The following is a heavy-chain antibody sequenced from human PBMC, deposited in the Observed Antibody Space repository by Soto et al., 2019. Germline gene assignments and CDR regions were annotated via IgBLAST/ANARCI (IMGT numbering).Heavy chain of an antibody. J-gene: IGHJ4*02. CDR3: ARGRYGDC. D-gene: IGHD1-1*01. CDR2: ISAHNDNT. V-gene: IGHV1-18*01. Sequence: QVNLVQSGAEVRKPGASVKVSCKGSGYTFTSYGIAWVRQAPGQGLEWMGWISAHNDNTNYAQKVQGRVTVTRDTSTSTAYMELRNLRSDDTAVYYCARGRYGDCWGQGALVTVSS. CDR1: GYTFTSYG.